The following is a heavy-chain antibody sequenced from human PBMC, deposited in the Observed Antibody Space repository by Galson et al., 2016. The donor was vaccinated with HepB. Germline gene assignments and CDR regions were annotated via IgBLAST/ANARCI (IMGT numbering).Heavy chain of an antibody. CDR3: ARVPYSSSWYSDY. Sequence: ETLSLTCPVSGGSISSSSYYWGWIRQPPGKGLECIGTIYYSGSPYYNPSLKSRVTISIDTSQNQFSLKLSSVTAADTAVYYCARVPYSSSWYSDYWGQGTLVTVSS. CDR1: GGSISSSSYY. CDR2: IYYSGSP. D-gene: IGHD6-13*01. J-gene: IGHJ4*02. V-gene: IGHV4-39*07.